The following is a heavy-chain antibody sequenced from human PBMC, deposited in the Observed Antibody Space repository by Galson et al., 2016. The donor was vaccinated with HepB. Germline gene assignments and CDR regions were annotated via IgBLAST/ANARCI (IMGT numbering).Heavy chain of an antibody. CDR2: IRSKADGVTA. Sequence: SLRLSCAASGFTFGDYTMSWVRQAPGKGLEWVGFIRSKADGVTAEYAASVKGRFTIPGDDSKSISYLKRNRLKTEDSAVYSCPVTVGELFYLWAFDIWGQGTMVTVSS. CDR3: PVTVGELFYLWAFDI. V-gene: IGHV3-49*04. D-gene: IGHD3-10*01. CDR1: GFTFGDYT. J-gene: IGHJ3*02.